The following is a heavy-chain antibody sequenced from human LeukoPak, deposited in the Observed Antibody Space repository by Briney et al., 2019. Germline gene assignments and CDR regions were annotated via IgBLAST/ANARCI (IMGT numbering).Heavy chain of an antibody. CDR1: GYTFTSYA. Sequence: ASVKVSCKASGYTFTSYAMNWVRQAPGQGLEWMGWINTNTGNTTYAQGFTGRFVLSLDTSVSTAYLQISSLKAGDTAVYYCASHYGSGSYTPLMGYWGQGTLVTVSS. J-gene: IGHJ4*02. CDR2: INTNTGNT. CDR3: ASHYGSGSYTPLMGY. D-gene: IGHD3-10*01. V-gene: IGHV7-4-1*02.